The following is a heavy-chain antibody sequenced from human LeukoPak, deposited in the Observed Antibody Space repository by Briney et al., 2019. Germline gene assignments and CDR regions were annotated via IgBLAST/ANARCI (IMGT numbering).Heavy chain of an antibody. CDR2: IYYSGST. V-gene: IGHV4-39*07. CDR1: GGSISSSSYY. Sequence: SETLSLTCTVSGGSISSSSYYWGWIRQPPGKGLEWIGSIYYSGSTYYSPSLKSRVTISVKTSKNQFSLKLRSVTAADTAVYYCARVTGYTIEDYFDYWGQGTLVTVSS. D-gene: IGHD3-9*01. CDR3: ARVTGYTIEDYFDY. J-gene: IGHJ4*02.